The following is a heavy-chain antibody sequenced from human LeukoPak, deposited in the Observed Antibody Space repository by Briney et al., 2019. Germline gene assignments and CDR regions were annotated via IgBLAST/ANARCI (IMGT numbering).Heavy chain of an antibody. CDR2: IYYSGST. D-gene: IGHD3-10*01. V-gene: IGHV4-30-4*01. J-gene: IGHJ4*02. Sequence: SETLSLTCTVSGGSIXXXXXXXSWIRQPPXXXXXXXGYIYYSGSTSYNPSLKSRITISVDTSKNQFSLRLSSVTAADTAVYFCARDLGTMVRGVFVWGQGTLVTVSS. CDR3: ARDLGTMVRGVFV. CDR1: GGSIXXXXXX.